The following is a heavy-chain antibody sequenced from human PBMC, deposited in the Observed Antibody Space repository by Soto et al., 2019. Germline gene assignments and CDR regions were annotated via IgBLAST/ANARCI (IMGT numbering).Heavy chain of an antibody. Sequence: QVQLVQSGAEVKKPGASVKVSCKASGYTFTGYYMHWVRQAPGQGLEWMGWINPNSGGTNYAQKFQGGVTMTRDTSISTAYMELSRLRSADTAGYYCARGSGMGLYYYCGMDVWGQGTTVTVSS. CDR1: GYTFTGYY. CDR2: INPNSGGT. V-gene: IGHV1-2*02. CDR3: ARGSGMGLYYYCGMDV. J-gene: IGHJ6*02.